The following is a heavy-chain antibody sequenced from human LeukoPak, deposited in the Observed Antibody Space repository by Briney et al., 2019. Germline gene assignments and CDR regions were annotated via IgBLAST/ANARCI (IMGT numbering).Heavy chain of an antibody. J-gene: IGHJ6*02. CDR1: GYTFTGYY. Sequence: ASVTVSCKASGYTFTGYYMHWVRQAPGQGLEWMGWINPNSGGTNYAQKSQGRVTITRDTPISTAYMELSRLRSDDTAVYYCARPYSYDGRYYYYGMDAWGQGTTVTVSS. CDR3: ARPYSYDGRYYYYGMDA. D-gene: IGHD5-18*01. V-gene: IGHV1-2*02. CDR2: INPNSGGT.